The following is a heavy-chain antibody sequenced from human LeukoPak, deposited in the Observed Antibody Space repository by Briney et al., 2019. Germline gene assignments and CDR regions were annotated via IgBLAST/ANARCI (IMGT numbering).Heavy chain of an antibody. J-gene: IGHJ6*02. V-gene: IGHV1-69*04. CDR3: AREVDTAMVGMDV. CDR1: GGTFSSYA. D-gene: IGHD5-18*01. CDR2: IIPILGIA. Sequence: SVKVSCKASGGTFSSYAISWVRQGPGQGLEWMGRIIPILGIANYAQKSQGRVTITADKSTSTAYMELSSLRSEDTAVYYCAREVDTAMVGMDVWGQGTTVTVSS.